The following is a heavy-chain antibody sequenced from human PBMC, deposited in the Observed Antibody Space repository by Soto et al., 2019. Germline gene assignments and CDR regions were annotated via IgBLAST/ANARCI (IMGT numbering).Heavy chain of an antibody. CDR1: GFTFRTYA. CDR2: ITGSGGST. CDR3: AKHLAHGWHLVPSANVDY. J-gene: IGHJ4*02. V-gene: IGHV3-23*01. Sequence: DVQLLESGGGLVQPGGSLRLSCAVSGFTFRTYAMSWVRQAPGKGLEWVTGITGSGGSTYYADSVKGRFTISRDNSKNTLFLQMERLRAEDTATYYCAKHLAHGWHLVPSANVDYWGQGTRVTVSS. D-gene: IGHD6-6*01.